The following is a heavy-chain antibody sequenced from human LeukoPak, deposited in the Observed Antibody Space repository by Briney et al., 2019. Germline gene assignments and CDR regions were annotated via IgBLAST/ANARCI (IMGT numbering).Heavy chain of an antibody. CDR2: ISSSGSTI. J-gene: IGHJ6*03. CDR3: AKPDGHYYYYYMDV. V-gene: IGHV3-11*01. CDR1: GFTFSDYY. Sequence: PGGSLRLSCAASGFTFSDYYMSWIRQAPGKGLEWVSYISSSGSTIYYADSVKGRFTISRDNAKNSLYLQMNSLRAEDTAVYYCAKPDGHYYYYYMDVWGKGTTVTVSS.